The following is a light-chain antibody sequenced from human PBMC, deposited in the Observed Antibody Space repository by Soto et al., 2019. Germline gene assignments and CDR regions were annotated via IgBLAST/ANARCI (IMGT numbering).Light chain of an antibody. CDR2: SNN. J-gene: IGLJ1*01. V-gene: IGLV1-44*01. Sequence: QLVLTQPPSASGTPGQRVTISCSGSSSNIGSNTVTWYQQLPGTAPKLLIYSNNQRPSGVPDRFSGSKSGTSASLAISGLQSEDEADYYCAAWDDSLNGSYVFGTGTKVTVL. CDR3: AAWDDSLNGSYV. CDR1: SSNIGSNT.